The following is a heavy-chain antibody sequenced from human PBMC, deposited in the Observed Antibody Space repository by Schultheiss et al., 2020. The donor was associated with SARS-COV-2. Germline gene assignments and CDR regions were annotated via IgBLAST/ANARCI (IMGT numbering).Heavy chain of an antibody. CDR3: ARDRDQSYDILTGYYRGYFDP. Sequence: GGSLRLSCAASGFTFSSYEMNWVRQAPGKGLEWVSIIYSGGYTYYADSVKGRFTISRDNSKNTLYLQINSLRAEDTAVYYCARDRDQSYDILTGYYRGYFDPGGQGTLVTVSS. J-gene: IGHJ5*02. V-gene: IGHV3-66*01. D-gene: IGHD3-9*01. CDR2: IYSGGYT. CDR1: GFTFSSYE.